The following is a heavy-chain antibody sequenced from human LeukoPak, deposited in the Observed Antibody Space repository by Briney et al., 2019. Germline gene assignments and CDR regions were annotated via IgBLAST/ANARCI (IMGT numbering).Heavy chain of an antibody. CDR3: ARGGSIAVLGNWFDP. V-gene: IGHV4-59*01. D-gene: IGHD6-19*01. Sequence: PSETLSLTCTVSGGSNSSYYWSWIRQPPGKGLEWIGYIYYSGSTNYNPSLKSRVTISVDTSKNQFSLKLSSVTAADTAVYYCARGGSIAVLGNWFDPWGQGTLVTVSS. CDR1: GGSNSSYY. CDR2: IYYSGST. J-gene: IGHJ5*02.